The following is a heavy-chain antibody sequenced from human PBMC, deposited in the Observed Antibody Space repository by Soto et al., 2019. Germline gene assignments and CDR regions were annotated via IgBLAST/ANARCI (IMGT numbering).Heavy chain of an antibody. CDR1: GGSIGSQY. CDR2: LHFRGYT. V-gene: IGHV4-59*11. D-gene: IGHD3-10*01. Sequence: SETLSLTCTVSGGSIGSQYWTWVRQSPGKGLEWIGHLHFRGYTNYNPSLQSRVTISSARSTNQFSLKLSSVTAADTAVYYCASGSIDGSGSSKTYYYYYGMDVWGQGTTVTVSS. J-gene: IGHJ6*02. CDR3: ASGSIDGSGSSKTYYYYYGMDV.